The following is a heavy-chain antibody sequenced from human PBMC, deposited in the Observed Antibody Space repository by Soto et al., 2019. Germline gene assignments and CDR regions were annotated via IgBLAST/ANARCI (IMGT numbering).Heavy chain of an antibody. V-gene: IGHV3-43*01. D-gene: IGHD3-22*01. J-gene: IGHJ6*02. CDR3: AKDIGGGNTNYYDSSGYPYYYGMDV. CDR2: ISWDGGST. CDR1: GFTFDDYT. Sequence: GGSLRLSCAASGFTFDDYTMHWVRQAPGKGLEWVSLISWDGGSTYYADSVKGRFTISRDNSKNSLYLQMNSLRTEDTALYYCAKDIGGGNTNYYDSSGYPYYYGMDVWGQGTTVTVSS.